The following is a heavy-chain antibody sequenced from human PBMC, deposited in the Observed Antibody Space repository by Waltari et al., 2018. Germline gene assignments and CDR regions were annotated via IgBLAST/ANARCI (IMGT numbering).Heavy chain of an antibody. CDR3: KCSSPWGMGEDAFDI. CDR1: GYSFTSYW. V-gene: IGHV5-51*01. J-gene: IGHJ3*02. Sequence: EVQLVQSGAEVKKPGESLKISCKGSGYSFTSYWIGWVRQMPGKGLEWMGIIYPGGSDTRYSPSFQGQVTISADKSISTAYLQWSSLKASDTAMYYCKCSSPWGMGEDAFDIWGQGTMVTVSS. CDR2: IYPGGSDT. D-gene: IGHD6-13*01.